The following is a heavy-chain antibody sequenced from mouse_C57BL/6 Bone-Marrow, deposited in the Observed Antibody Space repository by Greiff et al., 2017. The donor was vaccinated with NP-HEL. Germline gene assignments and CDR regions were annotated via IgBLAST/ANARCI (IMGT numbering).Heavy chain of an antibody. CDR3: AREAYYGSSGY. CDR2: IYPRSGNT. Sequence: QVQLKQSGAELARPGASVKLSCKASGYTFTSYGISWVKQRTGQGLEWIGEIYPRSGNTYYNEKFKGKATLTADKSSSTAYIELRSLTSEDSAVYFCAREAYYGSSGYWGQGTTLTVSS. D-gene: IGHD1-1*01. J-gene: IGHJ2*01. CDR1: GYTFTSYG. V-gene: IGHV1-81*01.